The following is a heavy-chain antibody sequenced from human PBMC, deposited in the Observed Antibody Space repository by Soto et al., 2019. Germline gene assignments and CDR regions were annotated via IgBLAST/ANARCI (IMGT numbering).Heavy chain of an antibody. CDR1: GYTFTSYG. D-gene: IGHD5-12*01. V-gene: IGHV1-18*01. Sequence: ASVKVSCKASGYTFTSYGISWVRQAPGQGLEWMGWISAYNGNTNYAQKLQGRVTMTTDTSTSTAYMELRSLRSDDTAVYYCASEGDGYHYVSGVAWGQGTLVTVSS. CDR2: ISAYNGNT. CDR3: ASEGDGYHYVSGVA. J-gene: IGHJ5*02.